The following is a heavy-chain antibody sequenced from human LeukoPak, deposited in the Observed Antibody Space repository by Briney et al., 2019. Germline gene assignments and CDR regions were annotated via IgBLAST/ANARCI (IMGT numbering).Heavy chain of an antibody. J-gene: IGHJ4*02. D-gene: IGHD2-15*01. Sequence: GASVKVSCKASGYTFTSYAISWVRQAPGQGLEWMGGIIPIFGTANYAQKFQGRVTITADESTSTAYMELSSLRAEDTAVYYCAKGNMVAATGDLGYWGQGTLVTVSS. CDR2: IIPIFGTA. V-gene: IGHV1-69*13. CDR1: GYTFTSYA. CDR3: AKGNMVAATGDLGY.